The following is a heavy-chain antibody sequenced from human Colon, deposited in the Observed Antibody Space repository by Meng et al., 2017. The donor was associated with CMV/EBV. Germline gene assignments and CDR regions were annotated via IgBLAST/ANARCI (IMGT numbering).Heavy chain of an antibody. Sequence: GESLKISCAASGFIFSRYEMNWVRQAPGKGLEWVSYISSSGNTIYYADSVKGRFTISRDNAKNSLYLQMNSLTVDDTAVYYCAGGAVATRTNYFDAWGQGTLVTVSS. V-gene: IGHV3-48*03. CDR3: AGGAVATRTNYFDA. J-gene: IGHJ4*02. D-gene: IGHD4-23*01. CDR2: ISSSGNTI. CDR1: GFIFSRYE.